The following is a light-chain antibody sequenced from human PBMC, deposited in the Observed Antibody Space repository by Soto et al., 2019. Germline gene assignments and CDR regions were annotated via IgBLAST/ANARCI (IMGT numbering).Light chain of an antibody. CDR1: QSISTS. J-gene: IGKJ1*01. V-gene: IGKV1-39*01. CDR2: TSS. Sequence: DIQLTQSPSSLSASVGDRVTITCRASQSISTSLNWYRQKPGKAPNLLIFTSSNLESGVPSRFSGSGSGTDFTLTISSLQPEDFATYFCQQGYSRPRTFGQGTKVEIK. CDR3: QQGYSRPRT.